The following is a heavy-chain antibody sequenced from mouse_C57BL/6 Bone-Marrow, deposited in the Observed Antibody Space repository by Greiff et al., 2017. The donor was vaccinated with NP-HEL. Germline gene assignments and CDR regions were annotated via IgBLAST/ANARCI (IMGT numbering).Heavy chain of an antibody. CDR2: ISSGSSTI. D-gene: IGHD2-1*01. V-gene: IGHV5-17*01. CDR1: GFTFSDYG. CDR3: ARPLLLYYDMDY. J-gene: IGHJ4*01. Sequence: EVNLVESGGGLVKPGGSLKLSCAASGFTFSDYGMHWVRQAPEKGLEWVAYISSGSSTIYYADTVKGRFTISRDNAKNTLFLQLTSLRSEDTAMYYCARPLLLYYDMDYWGQGTSVTVSS.